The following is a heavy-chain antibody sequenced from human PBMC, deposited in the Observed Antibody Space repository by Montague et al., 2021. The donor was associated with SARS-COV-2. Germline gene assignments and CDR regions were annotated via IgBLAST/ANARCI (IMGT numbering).Heavy chain of an antibody. V-gene: IGHV4-59*12. Sequence: SETLSLTCTVSGGSISGYYWSWIRQPPGKGLEWIGYIYYSGSTNXNPSLKSRVTISVDTSKNQFSLKLSSVTDADTAVYYCARDVRYYDFWSGRAQTSPDYWGQGTLVTVSS. D-gene: IGHD3-3*01. CDR3: ARDVRYYDFWSGRAQTSPDY. J-gene: IGHJ4*02. CDR1: GGSISGYY. CDR2: IYYSGST.